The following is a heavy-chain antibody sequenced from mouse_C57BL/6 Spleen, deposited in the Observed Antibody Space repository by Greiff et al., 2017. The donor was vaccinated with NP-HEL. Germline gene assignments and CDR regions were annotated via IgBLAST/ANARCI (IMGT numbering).Heavy chain of an antibody. CDR2: IDPSDSYT. Sequence: QVQLQQPGAELVKPGASVKLSCKASGYTFTSYWMQWVKQRPGQGLEWIGEIDPSDSYTNYNQKFKGKATLTVDTSSSTAYMQLSSLTSADSACYYCASSGYDYFDYWGQGTTLTVSS. D-gene: IGHD3-2*02. V-gene: IGHV1-50*01. CDR3: ASSGYDYFDY. J-gene: IGHJ2*01. CDR1: GYTFTSYW.